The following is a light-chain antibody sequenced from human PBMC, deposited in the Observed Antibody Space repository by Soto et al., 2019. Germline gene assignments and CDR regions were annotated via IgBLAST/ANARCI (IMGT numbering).Light chain of an antibody. Sequence: DLPMTQSPSTLSASVGDRVTITCRASQSISIWLAWYQQKPGKAPNILIYDASTLVSGVPSRFIGSGSGTEVTLTISSLQPDDFATYYCQQYNNYFSWTFGQGTKVEIK. J-gene: IGKJ1*01. V-gene: IGKV1-5*01. CDR2: DAS. CDR3: QQYNNYFSWT. CDR1: QSISIW.